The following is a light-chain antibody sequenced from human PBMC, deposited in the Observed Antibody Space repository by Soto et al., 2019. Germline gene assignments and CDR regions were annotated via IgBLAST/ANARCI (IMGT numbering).Light chain of an antibody. Sequence: DIQMTQSPSTLSASVGDRVTITCRASQSISRSLAWYQQKSGKAPKLLIYDASSLESGVPSRFSGSGFGTEFTLTISGLQPDDFATYYCQHYNSYWTFGQGTKVDIK. CDR2: DAS. CDR3: QHYNSYWT. J-gene: IGKJ1*01. CDR1: QSISRS. V-gene: IGKV1-5*01.